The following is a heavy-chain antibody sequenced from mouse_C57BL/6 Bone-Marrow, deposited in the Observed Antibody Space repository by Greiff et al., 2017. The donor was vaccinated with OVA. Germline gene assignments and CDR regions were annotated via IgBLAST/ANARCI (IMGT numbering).Heavy chain of an antibody. D-gene: IGHD1-1*01. J-gene: IGHJ4*01. CDR1: GISITTGNYR. V-gene: IGHV3-5*01. CDR3: ARDRYDIYAMDY. Sequence: EVKLMESGPGLVKPSQTVFLTCTVTGISITTGNYRWSWIRQFPGNKLEWIGNLYYSGTITYNPSITSRTAITSETTKHHFFLEMNSLTAEDTATVYCARDRYDIYAMDYWGQGTSVTVSS. CDR2: LYYSGTI.